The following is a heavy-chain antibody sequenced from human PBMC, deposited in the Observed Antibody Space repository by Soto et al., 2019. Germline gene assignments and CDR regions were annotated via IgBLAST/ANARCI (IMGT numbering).Heavy chain of an antibody. J-gene: IGHJ5*02. Sequence: QVQLQESGPGLVKPSETLSLTCTVSGGSISSYYRSWIRQPPGKGLEWIGFIFYSGSTSYNPSLNSRVTISIDTSEYQFSPKLNSVTAADTAVYYCASMIGDPVLSFDTWGQGTLVAVSS. D-gene: IGHD3-10*02. CDR1: GGSISSYY. CDR2: IFYSGST. CDR3: ASMIGDPVLSFDT. V-gene: IGHV4-59*01.